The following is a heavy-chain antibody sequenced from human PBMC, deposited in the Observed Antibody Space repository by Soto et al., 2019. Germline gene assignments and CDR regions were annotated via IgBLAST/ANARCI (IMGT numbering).Heavy chain of an antibody. J-gene: IGHJ6*02. CDR3: ARACTSTTCYWGMDV. D-gene: IGHD2-2*01. CDR2: VSSGGGTM. Sequence: GSLRLSCAASGFTFSIYDFIWVRQAPGKGLEWVSYVSSGGGTMYYADSVKGRFTMSRDNAKSSVYLQMNSLRAEDTAVYYCARACTSTTCYWGMDVWGQGTTVTVSS. V-gene: IGHV3-48*03. CDR1: GFTFSIYD.